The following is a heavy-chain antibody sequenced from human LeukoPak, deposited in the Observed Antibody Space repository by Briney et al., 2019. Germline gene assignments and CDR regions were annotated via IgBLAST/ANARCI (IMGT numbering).Heavy chain of an antibody. D-gene: IGHD3-22*01. CDR3: AKDNTYYYDSSGYLDY. CDR1: GFTFDDCA. CDR2: ISWDGGST. J-gene: IGHJ4*02. Sequence: GGSLRLSCAASGFTFDDCAMHWVRQAPGKGLEWVSLISWDGGSTYYADSVKGRFTISRDNSKNSLYLQMNSLRAEDTALYYCAKDNTYYYDSSGYLDYWGQGTLVTVSS. V-gene: IGHV3-43D*03.